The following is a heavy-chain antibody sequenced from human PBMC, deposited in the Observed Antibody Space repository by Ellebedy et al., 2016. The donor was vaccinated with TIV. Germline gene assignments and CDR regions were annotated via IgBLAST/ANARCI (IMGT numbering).Heavy chain of an antibody. Sequence: SETLSLTXAVYGGSFSGYYWSWIRQPPGKGLEWIGEINHSGSTNYNPSLKSRVTISVDTSKNQFSLKLSSVTAADTAVYYCARGRKVGAGRHAFDIWGQGTMVTVSS. V-gene: IGHV4-34*01. CDR2: INHSGST. D-gene: IGHD3-16*01. CDR1: GGSFSGYY. J-gene: IGHJ3*02. CDR3: ARGRKVGAGRHAFDI.